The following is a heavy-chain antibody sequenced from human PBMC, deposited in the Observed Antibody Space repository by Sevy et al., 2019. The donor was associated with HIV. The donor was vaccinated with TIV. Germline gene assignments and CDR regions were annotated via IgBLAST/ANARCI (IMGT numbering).Heavy chain of an antibody. V-gene: IGHV3-23*01. J-gene: IGHJ4*02. CDR2: LSFGCGEI. Sequence: GGSLRLSCAASGFTFSKYSMSWVRQPPGKGLEWVSTLSFGCGEINYADSVKGRFTISRDNSKSSVYLQMNNLRPEDTAVYYCAREGCTKPHDYWGQGTLVIVSS. CDR3: AREGCTKPHDY. CDR1: GFTFSKYS. D-gene: IGHD2-8*01.